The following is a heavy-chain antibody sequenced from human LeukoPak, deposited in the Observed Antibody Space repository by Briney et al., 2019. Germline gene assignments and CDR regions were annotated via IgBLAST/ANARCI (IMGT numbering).Heavy chain of an antibody. CDR3: ARGGFELPSGSYYDY. CDR1: GGSSSGYY. V-gene: IGHV4-34*01. D-gene: IGHD3-10*01. J-gene: IGHJ4*02. CDR2: INHSGST. Sequence: PSETLSLTCAVYGGSSSGYYWSWIRQPPGKGLEWIGEINHSGSTNYNPSLESRVTISVDTSKNQFSLKVRSVTAADTAVYYCARGGFELPSGSYYDYWGQGTLVTVSS.